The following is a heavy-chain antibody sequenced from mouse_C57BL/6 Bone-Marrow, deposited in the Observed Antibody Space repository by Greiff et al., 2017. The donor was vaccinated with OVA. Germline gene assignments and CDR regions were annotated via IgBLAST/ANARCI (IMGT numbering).Heavy chain of an antibody. CDR3: ARRPLLLRDYYYAMDY. CDR1: GYTFPGYW. D-gene: IGHD1-1*01. J-gene: IGHJ4*01. CDR2: ILPGSGST. Sequence: VQLQQSGAELMKPGASVKLSCKATGYTFPGYWIEWVKQRPGHGLEWIGAILPGSGSTNYNEKFKGKATFTADKSSNTAYMQLSSLTTEDSAIYYCARRPLLLRDYYYAMDYWGQGTSVTVSS. V-gene: IGHV1-9*01.